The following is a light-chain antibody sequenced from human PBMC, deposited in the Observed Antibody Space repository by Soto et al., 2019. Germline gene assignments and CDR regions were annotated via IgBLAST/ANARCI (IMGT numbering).Light chain of an antibody. J-gene: IGLJ3*02. CDR1: GSNIGGYNF. CDR3: CSYAGSYTWV. Sequence: QSVLTQPRSVSGSPGQSVTISCTGTGSNIGGYNFVSWYQHHPGRAPKLMIYDVTKRPSGVPDRFSGSKSGNAASLTISGLQAEDEADYYCCSYAGSYTWVFGGGTKVTVL. CDR2: DVT. V-gene: IGLV2-11*01.